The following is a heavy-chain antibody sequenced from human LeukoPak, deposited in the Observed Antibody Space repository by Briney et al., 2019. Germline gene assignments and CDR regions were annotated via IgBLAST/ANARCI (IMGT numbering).Heavy chain of an antibody. J-gene: IGHJ6*03. Sequence: GGSLRLSCAASGFTFSSYGMHWVRQAPGKGLEWVAFIRYDGSNKYYADSVKGRFTISRDNSKNTLYLQMNSLRAEDTAVYYCAKEGSASGGFYYYYYMDVWGKGTTVTISS. CDR3: AKEGSASGGFYYYYYMDV. CDR1: GFTFSSYG. D-gene: IGHD3-10*01. CDR2: IRYDGSNK. V-gene: IGHV3-30*02.